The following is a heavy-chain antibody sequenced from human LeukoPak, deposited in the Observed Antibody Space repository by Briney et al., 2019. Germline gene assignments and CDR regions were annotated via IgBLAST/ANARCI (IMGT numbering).Heavy chain of an antibody. CDR3: ARAQSLTAPAGTFANS. J-gene: IGHJ4*02. D-gene: IGHD6-13*01. CDR2: INPNSGGT. CDR1: GYTFTAYF. V-gene: IGHV1-2*02. Sequence: GASVKVPCKASGYTFTAYFLHWVRRAPGHGFEWMGWINPNSGGTYYTQRFQGRVTMTRDTSISTAYMELSSLRSDDTAVYYCARAQSLTAPAGTFANSWGQGTLVTVSS.